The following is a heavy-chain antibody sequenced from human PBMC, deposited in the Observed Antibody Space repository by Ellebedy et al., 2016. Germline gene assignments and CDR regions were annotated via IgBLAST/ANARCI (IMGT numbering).Heavy chain of an antibody. J-gene: IGHJ4*01. D-gene: IGHD4/OR15-4a*01. CDR3: ARHAGSLSARDY. Sequence: SETLSLTCTVSGGSISGYYWSWIRQPPGKGLAWIGYIYYSGSTNYNPSLKSRVTISVDTSKNQFSLKLRSVTAADTAVYYCARHAGSLSARDYWGHGTLVTVSP. V-gene: IGHV4-59*08. CDR2: IYYSGST. CDR1: GGSISGYY.